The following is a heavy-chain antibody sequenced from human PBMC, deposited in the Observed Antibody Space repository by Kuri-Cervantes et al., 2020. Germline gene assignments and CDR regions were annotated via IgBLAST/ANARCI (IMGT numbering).Heavy chain of an antibody. CDR1: GFTFSSYS. CDR3: ARDLPIAVAAHWFDP. D-gene: IGHD6-19*01. Sequence: GGSLRLSCAASGFTFSSYSMNWVRQAPGKGLEWVSSISSSSSYIYYADSVKGRFTISRDNAKNSLYPQMNSLRAEDTAVYYCARDLPIAVAAHWFDPWGQGTLVTVSS. CDR2: ISSSSSYI. J-gene: IGHJ5*02. V-gene: IGHV3-21*01.